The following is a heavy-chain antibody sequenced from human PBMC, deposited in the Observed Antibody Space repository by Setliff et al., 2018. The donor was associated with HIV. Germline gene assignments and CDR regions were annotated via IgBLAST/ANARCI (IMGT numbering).Heavy chain of an antibody. CDR2: IYSSGTT. V-gene: IGHV4-4*07. Sequence: SETLSLTCTVSGGSISNYYWTWIRQSAGKGLEWIGRIYSSGTTNYNPSLKSRVAMSVDTSKNQFSLKLSSVTAADTAVYYCVRGHDILEPSGPFDYWGQGTLVTVSS. J-gene: IGHJ4*02. CDR1: GGSISNYY. D-gene: IGHD6-19*01. CDR3: VRGHDILEPSGPFDY.